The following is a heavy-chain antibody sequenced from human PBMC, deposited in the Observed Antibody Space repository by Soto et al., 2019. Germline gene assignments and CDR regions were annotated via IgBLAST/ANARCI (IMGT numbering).Heavy chain of an antibody. CDR1: GYTFTGYY. D-gene: IGHD3-10*01. Sequence: ASVKVSCKASGYTFTGYYMHWVRQAPGQGLEWMGWINPNSGGTNYAQKFQGRVTMTRDTSISTAYMELRSLRSDDTAVYYCAVTMVRGAWAFDYWGQGTLVTVSS. J-gene: IGHJ4*02. V-gene: IGHV1-2*02. CDR3: AVTMVRGAWAFDY. CDR2: INPNSGGT.